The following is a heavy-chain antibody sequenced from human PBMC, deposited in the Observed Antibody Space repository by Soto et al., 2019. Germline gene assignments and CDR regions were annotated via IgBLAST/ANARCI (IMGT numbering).Heavy chain of an antibody. CDR2: IYYSGST. V-gene: IGHV4-59*01. CDR1: GGSISSDY. CDR3: AREHYDFWSGSHRNWFDP. D-gene: IGHD3-3*01. Sequence: SETLSLTCTVSGGSISSDYWSWIRQPPGKGLEWIGYIYYSGSTNYNPSLKSRVTISVDTSKNHFSLKLSFVTAADTAVYYCAREHYDFWSGSHRNWFDPWGQGTLVTVSS. J-gene: IGHJ5*02.